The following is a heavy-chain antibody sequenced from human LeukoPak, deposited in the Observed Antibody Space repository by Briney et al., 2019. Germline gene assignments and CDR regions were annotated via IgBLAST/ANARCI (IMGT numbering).Heavy chain of an antibody. CDR2: ISSSGSTI. J-gene: IGHJ5*02. CDR3: ARGQDCSGGSCYSAGWFDP. D-gene: IGHD2-15*01. V-gene: IGHV3-48*04. Sequence: GGSLRLSCAASGFTFSSYSMNWIRQAPGKGLEWVSYISSSGSTIYYADSVKGRFTISRDNAKNSLYLQMNSLRAEDTAVYYCARGQDCSGGSCYSAGWFDPWGQGTLVTVSS. CDR1: GFTFSSYS.